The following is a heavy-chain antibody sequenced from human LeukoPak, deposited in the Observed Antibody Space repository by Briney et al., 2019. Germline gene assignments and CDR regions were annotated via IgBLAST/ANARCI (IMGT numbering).Heavy chain of an antibody. Sequence: GGSLRLSCAASGFTFSSYEMHWVRQAPGKGLEWVSYISSSGSTIYYADSVKGRFTISRDNAKNSLYLQMNSLRAEDTAVYYCARDRGLLWFGEVGDAFDIWGQGTMVTVSS. V-gene: IGHV3-48*03. J-gene: IGHJ3*02. CDR3: ARDRGLLWFGEVGDAFDI. CDR1: GFTFSSYE. CDR2: ISSSGSTI. D-gene: IGHD3-10*01.